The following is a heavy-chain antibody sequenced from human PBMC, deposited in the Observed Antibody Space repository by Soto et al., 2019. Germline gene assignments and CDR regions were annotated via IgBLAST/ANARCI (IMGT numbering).Heavy chain of an antibody. CDR3: AKNQGVELVPLATVDCFDP. CDR2: ISGSGFKK. V-gene: IGHV3-23*01. Sequence: GSLRLSCAASGFNFENFGISWVRQAPGKGLEWISSISGSGFKKYYADSVKGRFTISRDNSKSTVYLELNNLSAEDTAVYHCAKNQGVELVPLATVDCFDPWGQGSVVTVSS. J-gene: IGHJ5*02. D-gene: IGHD1-26*01. CDR1: GFNFENFG.